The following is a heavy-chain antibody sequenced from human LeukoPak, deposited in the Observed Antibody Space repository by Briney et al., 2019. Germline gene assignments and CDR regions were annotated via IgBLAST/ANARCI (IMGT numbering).Heavy chain of an antibody. CDR2: IIPIFGTA. J-gene: IGHJ4*02. D-gene: IGHD3-22*01. Sequence: ASVKVSCKASGGTFSSYTISWVRQAPGQGLEWMGGIIPIFGTANYAQKFQGRVTMTRNTSISTAYMELSSLRSQDTAVYYCAREGISDYYDSSGYYYWGQGTLVTVSS. V-gene: IGHV1-69*05. CDR3: AREGISDYYDSSGYYY. CDR1: GGTFSSYT.